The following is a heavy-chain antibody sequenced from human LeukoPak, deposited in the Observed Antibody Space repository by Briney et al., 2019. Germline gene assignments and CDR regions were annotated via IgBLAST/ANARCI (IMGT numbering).Heavy chain of an antibody. V-gene: IGHV4-34*01. Sequence: SETLSLTCAVYGGSFSGYYWGWIRQPPGKGLEWIGNIYYSGSTYYNPSLKSRVTISVDTSKNHFSLKLSSVTAADTAVYYCARVLSQWFGEFRAYQNWFDPWGQGTLVTVSS. J-gene: IGHJ5*02. D-gene: IGHD3-10*01. CDR3: ARVLSQWFGEFRAYQNWFDP. CDR2: IYYSGST. CDR1: GGSFSGYY.